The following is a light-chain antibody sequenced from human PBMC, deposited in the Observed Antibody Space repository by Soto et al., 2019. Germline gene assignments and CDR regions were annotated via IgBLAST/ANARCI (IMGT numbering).Light chain of an antibody. CDR2: EVT. Sequence: QSALTQPASVSGSPGQSITISCTGTSSDVGIYNLVSWYQQHPGKAPKLMIYEVTKRPSGVSNRFSGSKSGNAASLTISGLQAEDESDYYCCSYAGTSYVFGTGTKVTV. V-gene: IGLV2-23*02. CDR3: CSYAGTSYV. CDR1: SSDVGIYNL. J-gene: IGLJ1*01.